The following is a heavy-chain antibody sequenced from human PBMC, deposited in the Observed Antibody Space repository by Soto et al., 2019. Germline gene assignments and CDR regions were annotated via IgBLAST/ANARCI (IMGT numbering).Heavy chain of an antibody. CDR2: INSNGGVT. D-gene: IGHD6-6*01. J-gene: IGHJ4*02. CDR1: GFTFSSYA. V-gene: IGHV3-64*04. Sequence: GGSLRLSCSASGFTFSSYAMYWVRQAPGKGLEYVSAINSNGGVTYYGDSVKDRFTISRDNSKNTLYLQMNSLRVEDTALYYCARDPFSVEYSSSSDYWGQGTLVTVSS. CDR3: ARDPFSVEYSSSSDY.